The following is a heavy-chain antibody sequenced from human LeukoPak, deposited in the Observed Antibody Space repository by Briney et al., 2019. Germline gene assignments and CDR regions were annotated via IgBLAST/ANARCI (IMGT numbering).Heavy chain of an antibody. CDR3: ARGPNPTYYMDV. Sequence: WFRQAPGKGLEWIGSIYYSGSTYYNPSLKSRVTISVDTSKNQFSLKLSSVTAADTAVYYCARGPNPTYYMDVWGKGTTVTVSS. V-gene: IGHV4-39*07. CDR2: IYYSGST. J-gene: IGHJ6*03.